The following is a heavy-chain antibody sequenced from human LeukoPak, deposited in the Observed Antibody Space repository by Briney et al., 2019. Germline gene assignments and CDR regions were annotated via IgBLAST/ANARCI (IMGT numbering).Heavy chain of an antibody. D-gene: IGHD3-22*01. CDR2: INTSGTT. V-gene: IGHV4-4*07. CDR1: GGSISTYY. CDR3: ARGTSSGYRIDY. J-gene: IGHJ4*02. Sequence: SETLSLTCTVSGGSISTYYGNWIRQPAGKGLEWIRRINTSGTTNYNPSLKSRVTTSLDTSKNQFSLKLTSVTAADTAVYYCARGTSSGYRIDYWGQGTLVTVSS.